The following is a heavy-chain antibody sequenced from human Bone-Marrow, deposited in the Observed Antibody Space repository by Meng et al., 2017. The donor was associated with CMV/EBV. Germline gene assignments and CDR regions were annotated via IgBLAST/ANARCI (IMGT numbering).Heavy chain of an antibody. CDR1: GFTFNTYW. Sequence: GESLKISCVASGFTFNTYWMSWVRQAPGKGLEWVANIKQDGSEKYYVGSVKGRFTISRDNAKNSLNLQMNSLRAEDTAVYYCARDPRVKSYVVVPAASDYWGQGTMVTVSS. CDR3: ARDPRVKSYVVVPAASDY. D-gene: IGHD2-2*01. CDR2: IKQDGSEK. J-gene: IGHJ4*02. V-gene: IGHV3-7*01.